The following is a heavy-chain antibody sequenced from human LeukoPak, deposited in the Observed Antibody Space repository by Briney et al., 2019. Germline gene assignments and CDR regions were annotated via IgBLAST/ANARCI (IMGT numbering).Heavy chain of an antibody. CDR3: AHGYCSGGSCSRPPDY. D-gene: IGHD2-15*01. CDR1: GFTFSSYG. J-gene: IGHJ4*02. CDR2: ISYDGSNK. Sequence: GGSLRLSCAASGFTFSSYGMHWVRQAPGKGLEWVAGISYDGSNKYYADSVKGRFTISRDNSKNTLYLQMNSLRAEDTAVYYCAHGYCSGGSCSRPPDYWGQGTLVTVSS. V-gene: IGHV3-30*03.